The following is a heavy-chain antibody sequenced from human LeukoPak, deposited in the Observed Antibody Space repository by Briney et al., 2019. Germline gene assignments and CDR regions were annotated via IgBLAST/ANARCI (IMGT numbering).Heavy chain of an antibody. J-gene: IGHJ4*02. CDR2: ITGSGAFT. CDR1: GGSLSGYY. D-gene: IGHD6-19*01. CDR3: AKRSAESSGYFDY. V-gene: IGHV3-23*01. Sequence: ETLSLTCDVSGGSLSGYYWSWIRQPPGKGLEWVSAITGSGAFTDYADSVQGRFTISRDNSKNTLYLQMNSLRAEDTAVYYCAKRSAESSGYFDYWGQGTLVTVSS.